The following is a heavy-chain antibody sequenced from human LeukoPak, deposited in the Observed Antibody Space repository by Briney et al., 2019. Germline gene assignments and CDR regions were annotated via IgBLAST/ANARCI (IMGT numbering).Heavy chain of an antibody. V-gene: IGHV4-59*01. CDR2: IYYSGST. CDR3: ARAPGLFPFDY. Sequence: PSETLSLTCTVSGGSISSYYWSWIRQPPGKGLEWIGYIYYSGSTNYNPSLKSRVTISVDTSKNQFSLKLSSVTAADTAVYYCARAPGLFPFDYWGQGTLVTVSS. D-gene: IGHD2-21*01. CDR1: GGSISSYY. J-gene: IGHJ4*01.